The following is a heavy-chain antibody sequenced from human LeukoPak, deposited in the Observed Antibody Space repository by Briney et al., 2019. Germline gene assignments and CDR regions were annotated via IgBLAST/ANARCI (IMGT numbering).Heavy chain of an antibody. CDR1: GFTFSSYA. CDR2: ISYDGSNK. D-gene: IGHD6-19*01. CDR3: ARGSAVGALDI. J-gene: IGHJ3*02. V-gene: IGHV3-30-3*01. Sequence: GGSLRLSCAASGFTFSSYAMHWVRQAPGKGLEWVAVISYDGSNKYYADSVKGRFTISRDNSKNTLYLQMNSLRAEDTAVYYCARGSAVGALDIWGQGTMVTVSS.